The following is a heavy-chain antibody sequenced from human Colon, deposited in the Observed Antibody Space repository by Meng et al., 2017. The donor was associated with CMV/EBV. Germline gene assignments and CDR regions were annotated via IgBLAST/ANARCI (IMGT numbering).Heavy chain of an antibody. Sequence: EVKLVESGGGLMQPGGSLRLSCAVSTVIVSRNYMSWVRQAPGKGLEWVSGIYRDGSTFYADSVKGRFTISRDNSKNTLNLQMNSLRAEDTAVYYCVRSPGYYDSLGQYDYWGRGTLVTVSS. CDR1: TVIVSRNY. CDR2: IYRDGST. CDR3: VRSPGYYDSLGQYDY. D-gene: IGHD3-22*01. V-gene: IGHV3-53*01. J-gene: IGHJ4*02.